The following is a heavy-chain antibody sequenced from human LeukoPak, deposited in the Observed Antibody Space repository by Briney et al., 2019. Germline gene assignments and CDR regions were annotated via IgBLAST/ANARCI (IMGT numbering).Heavy chain of an antibody. CDR1: GYTFTSYY. V-gene: IGHV1-46*01. Sequence: ASVKVSCKASGYTFTSYYMRWVRQAPGQGLEWMGIINPSGGSTSYAQKFQGRVTMTRDTSTSTVYMELSSLRSEDTAVYYCARDSRQWLVWGYFDYWGQGTLVTVSS. CDR2: INPSGGST. J-gene: IGHJ4*02. CDR3: ARDSRQWLVWGYFDY. D-gene: IGHD6-19*01.